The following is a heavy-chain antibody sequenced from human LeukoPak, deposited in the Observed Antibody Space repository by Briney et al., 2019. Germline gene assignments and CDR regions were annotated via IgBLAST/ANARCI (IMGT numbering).Heavy chain of an antibody. V-gene: IGHV4-34*01. Sequence: PSETLSLTCAVYGGSFSGYYWSWIRQPPGKGLEWIGEINHSGSTNYNPSLKSRVTISVDTSKDQFSLKLSSVTAADTAVYYCAGDVDTAMAYDYWGQGILVTVSS. D-gene: IGHD5-18*01. CDR1: GGSFSGYY. J-gene: IGHJ4*02. CDR3: AGDVDTAMAYDY. CDR2: INHSGST.